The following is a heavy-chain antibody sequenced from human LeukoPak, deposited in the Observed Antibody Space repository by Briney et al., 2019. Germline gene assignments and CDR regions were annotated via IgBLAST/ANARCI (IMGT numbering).Heavy chain of an antibody. CDR3: ARGSTQYSSGPLDY. CDR1: GGSISSYY. J-gene: IGHJ4*02. V-gene: IGHV4-59*01. Sequence: PSETLSLTCTVSGGSISSYYWSWIRQPPGKGLEWIGYIYYSGSTNYNPSLKSRVTISVDTSKNQFSLKLSSVTAADTAVYYCARGSTQYSSGPLDYWGQGTLVTVSS. CDR2: IYYSGST. D-gene: IGHD6-19*01.